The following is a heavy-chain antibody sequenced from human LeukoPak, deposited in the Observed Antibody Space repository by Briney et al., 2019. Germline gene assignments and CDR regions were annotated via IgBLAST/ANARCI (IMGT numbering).Heavy chain of an antibody. CDR1: GYTFTSYD. CDR2: MNPNSGNT. D-gene: IGHD3-3*01. J-gene: IGHJ4*02. CDR3: ATGPGFLEWFDY. Sequence: ASVKVSCKASGYTFTSYDINWVRQATGQGLEWMGWMNPNSGNTGYAQKFQGRVTITRNTSISTAYMELSSLRSEDTAVYYCATGPGFLEWFDYWGRGTLVTVSS. V-gene: IGHV1-8*03.